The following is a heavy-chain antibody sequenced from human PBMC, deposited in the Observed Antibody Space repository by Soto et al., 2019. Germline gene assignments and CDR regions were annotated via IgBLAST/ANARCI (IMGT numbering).Heavy chain of an antibody. Sequence: SETLSLTCAVYGGSFSGYYWSWIRQPPGKGLEWIGEINHSGSTNYNPSLKSRVTISVDTSKNQFSLKLSSVTAADTAVYYCASPGGNSSGWSPDDAFDIWGQGTMVTVSS. D-gene: IGHD6-19*01. CDR3: ASPGGNSSGWSPDDAFDI. J-gene: IGHJ3*02. CDR2: INHSGST. CDR1: GGSFSGYY. V-gene: IGHV4-34*01.